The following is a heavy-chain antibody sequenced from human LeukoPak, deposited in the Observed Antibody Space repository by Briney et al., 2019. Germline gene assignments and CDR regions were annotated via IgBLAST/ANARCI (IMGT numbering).Heavy chain of an antibody. J-gene: IGHJ4*02. CDR2: IYYSGST. Sequence: PSETLSLTCTVSGGSICSHYWSWIRQPPGKGLEWIGYIYYSGSTNYNPSLKSRVTISADTSKNQFSLKLSSVTAADTAVYYCARASPSVATLDYWGQGTLATVSS. V-gene: IGHV4-59*11. CDR1: GGSICSHY. D-gene: IGHD5-12*01. CDR3: ARASPSVATLDY.